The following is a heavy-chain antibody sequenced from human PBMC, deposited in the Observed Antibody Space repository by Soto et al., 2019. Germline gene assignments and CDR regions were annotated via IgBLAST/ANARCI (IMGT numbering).Heavy chain of an antibody. D-gene: IGHD6-19*01. CDR2: IIPILATV. Sequence: QVQLVQSGAEVKKPGSSVKVSCKASGGTFINNAISWVRQAPGQGLEWMGGIIPILATVKYAQKFQGRVTITADESTSTAYMELSSLTSEDTAVYYCATEGRQWLVNYFDYWGQGTLVTAS. V-gene: IGHV1-69*01. J-gene: IGHJ4*02. CDR1: GGTFINNA. CDR3: ATEGRQWLVNYFDY.